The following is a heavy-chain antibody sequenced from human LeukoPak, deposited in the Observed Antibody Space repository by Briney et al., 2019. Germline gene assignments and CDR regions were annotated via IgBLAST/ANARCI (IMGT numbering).Heavy chain of an antibody. CDR2: IYYSGST. CDR3: ARARGNRYSSSWNGSWFDP. V-gene: IGHV4-39*07. J-gene: IGHJ5*02. D-gene: IGHD6-13*01. Sequence: SETLSLTCTVSGGSISSSSYYWGWIRQPPGKGLEWIGSIYYSGSTYHNPSLKSRVTISVDTSKNQFSLKLSSVTAADTAVYYCARARGNRYSSSWNGSWFDPWGQGTLVTVSS. CDR1: GGSISSSSYY.